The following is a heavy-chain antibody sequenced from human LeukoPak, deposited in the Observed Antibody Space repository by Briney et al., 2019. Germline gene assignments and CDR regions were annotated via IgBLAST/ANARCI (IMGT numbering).Heavy chain of an antibody. CDR1: GGSISSGGYS. CDR2: IYHSGRT. D-gene: IGHD2-2*03. Sequence: SQTLSLTCAVSGGSISSGGYSWSWIRQPPGKGLEWIGYIYHSGRTYYNPSLKSRVTISIDRSKNQFSLRLSSVTAADTAVYYCARHGSTDYFDYWGQGTLVTVSS. CDR3: ARHGSTDYFDY. J-gene: IGHJ4*02. V-gene: IGHV4-30-2*01.